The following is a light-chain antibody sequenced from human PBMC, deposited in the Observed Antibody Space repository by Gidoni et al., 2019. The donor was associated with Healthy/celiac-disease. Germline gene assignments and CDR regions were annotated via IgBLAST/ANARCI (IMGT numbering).Light chain of an antibody. V-gene: IGKV1-39*01. CDR1: QSISSY. CDR2: AAS. Sequence: DIQMTQSPSSLSASVGDRVTITCRASQSISSYLNWYQQKPGKAPKLLIYAASSLQSGVPSRFSGSGSGTDFTLTISSLQPADFATYYCQQRYSTPQLTFGGGTKVEIK. J-gene: IGKJ4*01. CDR3: QQRYSTPQLT.